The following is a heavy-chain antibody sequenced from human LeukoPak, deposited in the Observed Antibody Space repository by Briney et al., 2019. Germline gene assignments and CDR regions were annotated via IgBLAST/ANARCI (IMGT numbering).Heavy chain of an antibody. Sequence: GGSLRLSCAASGFTFSTYGMHWARQAPGKGLEWVAVIWNDGSNKYYADSVKGRFTISRDNSKNTLYLQMNSLRAEDTAVYYCARERYGGNSFDYWGQGTLVTVSS. CDR1: GFTFSTYG. CDR3: ARERYGGNSFDY. D-gene: IGHD4-23*01. CDR2: IWNDGSNK. J-gene: IGHJ4*02. V-gene: IGHV3-33*01.